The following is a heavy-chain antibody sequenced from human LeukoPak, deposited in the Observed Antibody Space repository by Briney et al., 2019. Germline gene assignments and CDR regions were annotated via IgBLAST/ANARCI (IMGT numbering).Heavy chain of an antibody. CDR1: GYTFTDYT. CDR3: ARMATATDL. D-gene: IGHD5-24*01. CDR2: INPNIGGT. Sequence: ASVKVSCKASGYTFTDYTMHWVRQAPGQGLEWMGCINPNIGGTTYAQRFQGRVTMTRDTSISTAYMELSSLISDDTAVYYCARMATATDLWGRGTLVSVST. V-gene: IGHV1-2*02. J-gene: IGHJ4*02.